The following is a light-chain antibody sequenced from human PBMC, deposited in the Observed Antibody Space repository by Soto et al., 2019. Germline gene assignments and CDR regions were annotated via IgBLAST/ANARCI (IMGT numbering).Light chain of an antibody. J-gene: IGKJ4*01. CDR1: QSVSSSY. CDR3: QQYGSSPLT. Sequence: EIVLTQSPATLSLSPGERATLSCGASQSVSSSYLAWYQQKPGLAPRLLIYDASSRATGIPDRFSGGGSGTDFTLTISRLEPEDFAVYYCQQYGSSPLTFGGGTKVAIK. V-gene: IGKV3D-20*01. CDR2: DAS.